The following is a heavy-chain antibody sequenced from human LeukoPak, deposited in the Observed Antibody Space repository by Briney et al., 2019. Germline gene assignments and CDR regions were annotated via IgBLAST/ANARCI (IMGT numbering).Heavy chain of an antibody. CDR1: GFTFSSYA. V-gene: IGHV3-30-3*01. CDR3: ARDTDVAGSSWNFDY. J-gene: IGHJ4*02. D-gene: IGHD6-13*01. Sequence: GRSLRLSCAASGFTFSSYAMHWVRQAPGKGLEWVAVISYDGSNKYYADSVKGRFTISRDNSKNTLYLQMNSLRAEDTAVYYCARDTDVAGSSWNFDYWGQGTLVTVSS. CDR2: ISYDGSNK.